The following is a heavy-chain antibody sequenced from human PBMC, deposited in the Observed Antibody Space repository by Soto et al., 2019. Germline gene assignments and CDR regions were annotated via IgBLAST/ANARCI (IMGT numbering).Heavy chain of an antibody. D-gene: IGHD3-22*01. V-gene: IGHV1-2*04. CDR1: GYTFTGYY. J-gene: IGHJ3*02. CDR3: ARGEHYYDSSGYSSADAFDI. CDR2: INPNSGGT. Sequence: ALVKVSCKASGYTFTGYYMHWVRQAPGQGLEWMGWINPNSGGTNYAQKFQGWVTMTRDTSISTAYMELSRLRSDDTAVYYCARGEHYYDSSGYSSADAFDIWGQGTMVTVSS.